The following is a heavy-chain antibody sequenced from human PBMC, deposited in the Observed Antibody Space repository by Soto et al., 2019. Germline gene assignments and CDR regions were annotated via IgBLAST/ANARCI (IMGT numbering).Heavy chain of an antibody. J-gene: IGHJ4*02. D-gene: IGHD3-10*01. CDR2: MYYSGYT. V-gene: IGHV4-61*01. CDR1: GGSVSTSTHH. CDR3: GTEFYHTIDYHTID. Sequence: QVQLQESGPGLVRPSETLSLTCIVSGGSVSTSTHHWSWIRQPPGKGLEWIGYMYYSGYTNYNPSIMGRVTISRDRSRTLFSLSLNSVTAADTAVYYCGTEFYHTIDYHTIDWGQGTLVTVSS.